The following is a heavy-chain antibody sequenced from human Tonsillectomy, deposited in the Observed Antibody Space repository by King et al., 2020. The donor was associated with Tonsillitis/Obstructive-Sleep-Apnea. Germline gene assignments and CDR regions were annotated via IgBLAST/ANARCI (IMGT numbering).Heavy chain of an antibody. J-gene: IGHJ5*02. CDR1: GYTFTSYA. V-gene: IGHV7-4-1*02. CDR3: ARAPRPILFAGGGVNWLDP. D-gene: IGHD3-16*01. Sequence: VQLVQSGSELKKPGASVKVSCKASGYTFTSYAMNWVRQAPGQGLEWMGWINTNTGNPTYAQGFTGRFVFSLDTSVSTAYLQISSLKAEDTAVYYCARAPRPILFAGGGVNWLDPWGQGTLGTVSS. CDR2: INTNTGNP.